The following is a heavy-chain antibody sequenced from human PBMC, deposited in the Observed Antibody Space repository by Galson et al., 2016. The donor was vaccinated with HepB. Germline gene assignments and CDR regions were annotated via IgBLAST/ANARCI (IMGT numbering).Heavy chain of an antibody. CDR3: ARDRVIWSGYYGPFVGSGGDGMDV. V-gene: IGHV3-33*07. CDR2: IWYDGSNK. D-gene: IGHD3-3*01. J-gene: IGHJ6*02. CDR1: GFSFRKYG. Sequence: SLRLSCAASGFSFRKYGMYWVRQAPGKGLEWVAVIWYDGSNKNYADSVKGRFTISRDNSENTQYLQMNSLRAEDTAVYYCARDRVIWSGYYGPFVGSGGDGMDVWGQGTTVTVSS.